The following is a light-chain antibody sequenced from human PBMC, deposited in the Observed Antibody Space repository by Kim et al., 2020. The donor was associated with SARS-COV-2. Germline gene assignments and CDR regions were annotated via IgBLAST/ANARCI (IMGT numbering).Light chain of an antibody. Sequence: SPAERATPSCRASQSVSSSYLAWYQQKPGQAPRLLIYGASSRATGIPDRFSGSGSGTDFTLTISRLEPEDFAVYYCQPYASSPRTFGQGTTAELK. CDR1: QSVSSSY. V-gene: IGKV3-20*01. CDR2: GAS. CDR3: QPYASSPRT. J-gene: IGKJ1*01.